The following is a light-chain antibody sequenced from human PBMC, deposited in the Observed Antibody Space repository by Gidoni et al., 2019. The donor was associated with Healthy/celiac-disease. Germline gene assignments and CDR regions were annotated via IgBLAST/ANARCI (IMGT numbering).Light chain of an antibody. V-gene: IGLV2-11*01. J-gene: IGLJ2*01. Sequence: TISCTGTSSDVGGYKYVSWYQQHPDKAPKLMIYDVTKRPSGVPNRFSRSKSGNTASLTIPGLQAEDEADYYCCSYAGRYIVVFGGGTKLTVL. CDR1: SSDVGGYKY. CDR2: DVT. CDR3: CSYAGRYIVV.